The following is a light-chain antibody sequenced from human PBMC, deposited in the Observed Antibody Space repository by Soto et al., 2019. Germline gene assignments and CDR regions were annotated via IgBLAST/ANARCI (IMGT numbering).Light chain of an antibody. CDR3: QQRSDWPRLT. J-gene: IGKJ4*01. Sequence: EIVLTQSPATLSLSPGERATLSCRASQSVNNNFAWYQQKPGQAPRLLIYDISSRVTGIPARFSGSGSGTDLTLTISSLEPEDFAVYYCQQRSDWPRLTFGGGTKVEI. V-gene: IGKV3-11*01. CDR1: QSVNNN. CDR2: DIS.